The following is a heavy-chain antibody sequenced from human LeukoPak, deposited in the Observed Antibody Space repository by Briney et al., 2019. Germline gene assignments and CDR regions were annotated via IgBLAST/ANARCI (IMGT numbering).Heavy chain of an antibody. CDR2: ISSSSRYI. CDR3: ARDREEDYYMDV. J-gene: IGHJ6*03. V-gene: IGHV3-11*06. Sequence: GGSLRLSCAASGFTFSDYYMSWIRQAPGKGLEWVSSISSSSRYIYYADSVKGRFTISRDNAKNSLYLQMNSLRAEDTAVYYCARDREEDYYMDVWGKGTTVTVSS. CDR1: GFTFSDYY.